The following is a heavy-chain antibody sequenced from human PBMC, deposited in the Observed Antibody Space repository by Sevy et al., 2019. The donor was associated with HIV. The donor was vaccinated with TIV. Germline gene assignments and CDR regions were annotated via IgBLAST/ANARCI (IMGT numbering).Heavy chain of an antibody. CDR3: ARDSLNYYDSSGYGASGAFDI. V-gene: IGHV3-53*01. CDR2: IYSGGNT. CDR1: GFTVSSNY. D-gene: IGHD3-22*01. Sequence: GGSLRLSCAASGFTVSSNYMSWVRQAPGKGLEWVSVIYSGGNTYYGDSVKGRFTISRDNSKNTLYLQMNNLTAEDTAVYYCARDSLNYYDSSGYGASGAFDIWGQGTMVTVSS. J-gene: IGHJ3*02.